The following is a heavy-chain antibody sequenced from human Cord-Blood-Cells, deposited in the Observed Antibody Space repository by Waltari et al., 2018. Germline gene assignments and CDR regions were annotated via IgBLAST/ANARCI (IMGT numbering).Heavy chain of an antibody. Sequence: QVQLVQSGAEVKKPGSSVTVSCKASGCTFSSSSIRWVRHAPGQGLEWMGGIIPIFGTANYAQKFQGRVTSTADESTSTAYMELSSLRSEDTAVNYCARDVLAFDIWGQGTMVTVSS. J-gene: IGHJ3*02. CDR1: GCTFSSSS. CDR2: IIPIFGTA. CDR3: ARDVLAFDI. V-gene: IGHV1-69*01.